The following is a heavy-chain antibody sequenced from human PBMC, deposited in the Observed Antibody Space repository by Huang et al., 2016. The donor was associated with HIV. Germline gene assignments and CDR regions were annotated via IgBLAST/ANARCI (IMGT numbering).Heavy chain of an antibody. CDR1: GGSFKISG. V-gene: IGHV1-69*13. CDR3: ASGASYEIWTPYYSGWHYSMDV. D-gene: IGHD3-9*01. CDR2: SLPMLGRA. Sequence: QVHLVQSGAEVKKPGSSVRVSCTASGGSFKISGISWVRQAPGQGLEWLGGSLPMLGRANYAQTMSDRVTIPARASTTTVYMDLTSLRPEDTAVYYCASGASYEIWTPYYSGWHYSMDVWGEGTTVTVSS. J-gene: IGHJ6*03.